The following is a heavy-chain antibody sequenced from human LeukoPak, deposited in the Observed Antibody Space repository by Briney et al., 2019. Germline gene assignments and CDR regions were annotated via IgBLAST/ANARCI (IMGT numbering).Heavy chain of an antibody. D-gene: IGHD3-10*01. Sequence: PGGSLRVSCAPSGFTFSRYAMIWVRQAPGKELDGVSPISAKSGSTYYADSVKGRFTISRDNSKNTLYLQMNSMRAEDTAVYYCATAWTMVRGVIALLYFDYWGQGTLVSVSS. CDR1: GFTFSRYA. J-gene: IGHJ4*02. CDR3: ATAWTMVRGVIALLYFDY. V-gene: IGHV3-23*01. CDR2: ISAKSGST.